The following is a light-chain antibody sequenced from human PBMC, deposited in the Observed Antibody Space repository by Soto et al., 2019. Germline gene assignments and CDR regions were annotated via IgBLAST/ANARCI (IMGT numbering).Light chain of an antibody. Sequence: EIVLTQSPATVSLSPGERATLSCRASQRVSGYLAWYQHKPGQAPRLLISDASNRAAGIPARFSGSESDTDFTLTISSLEPEDSAAYYCQQLSNWPLTFGGGTKVEIK. CDR2: DAS. V-gene: IGKV3-11*01. CDR1: QRVSGY. J-gene: IGKJ4*01. CDR3: QQLSNWPLT.